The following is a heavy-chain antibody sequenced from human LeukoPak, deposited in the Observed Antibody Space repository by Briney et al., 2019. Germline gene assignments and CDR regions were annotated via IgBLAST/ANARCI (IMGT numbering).Heavy chain of an antibody. CDR2: IYTSGGT. V-gene: IGHV4-4*07. CDR1: GGSISSYY. D-gene: IGHD3-10*01. CDR3: ARDLITMVQGVQPGGRT. J-gene: IGHJ4*02. Sequence: PSETLSLTCTVSGGSISSYYWSWIRQPAGKGLEWIGRIYTSGGTNYNPSLKSRVTMSVDTSKNQFSLKLSSVTAADTAVYYCARDLITMVQGVQPGGRTWGQGTLVTVSS.